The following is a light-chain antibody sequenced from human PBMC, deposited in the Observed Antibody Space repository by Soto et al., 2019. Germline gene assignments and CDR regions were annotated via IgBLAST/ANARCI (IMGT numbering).Light chain of an antibody. CDR3: QQYSTYPLT. Sequence: DIQMTQSPSTLSGSVGDRVTITCRASQTISSWLAWYQQKPGKAPKLLIYKASTLKSGAPSRFSGSGSGTEFTLTISSLQPDDFATYYCQQYSTYPLTFGGGTKVDIK. V-gene: IGKV1-5*03. CDR2: KAS. CDR1: QTISSW. J-gene: IGKJ4*01.